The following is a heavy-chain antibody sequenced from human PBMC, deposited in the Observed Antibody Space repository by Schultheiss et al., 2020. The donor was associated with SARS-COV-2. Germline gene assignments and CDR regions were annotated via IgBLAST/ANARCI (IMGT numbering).Heavy chain of an antibody. CDR1: GGSFSGYY. CDR3: CSGYYYTY. V-gene: IGHV4-34*03. J-gene: IGHJ4*02. CDR2: INHSGST. Sequence: SETLSLTCAVYGGSFSGYYWSWIRQPPGKGLEWIGEINHSGSTNYNPSLKSRVTISVDKSKNQFSLKLSSVTAADTAVYYCCSGYYYTYWGQGTLVTVSS. D-gene: IGHD3-22*01.